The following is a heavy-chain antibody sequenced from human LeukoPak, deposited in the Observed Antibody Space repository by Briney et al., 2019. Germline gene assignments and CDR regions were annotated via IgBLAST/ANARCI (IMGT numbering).Heavy chain of an antibody. V-gene: IGHV5-51*01. D-gene: IGHD1-1*01. CDR2: INPSDSDT. CDR3: ARAWNFDY. CDR1: GYSFTNYW. Sequence: GASLKISFKGSGYSFTNYWIAWVRPMPGRGLEWMVIINPSDSDTRYSPSFQGQVTISADKSISTAYLQWSSLKASDSAMYYCARAWNFDYWGQGTLVTVSS. J-gene: IGHJ4*02.